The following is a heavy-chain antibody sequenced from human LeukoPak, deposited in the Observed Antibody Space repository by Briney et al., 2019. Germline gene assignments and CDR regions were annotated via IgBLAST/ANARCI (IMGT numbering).Heavy chain of an antibody. V-gene: IGHV3-7*01. Sequence: PGGSLRLSCEGSGFTFSNYWMGWVRQAPGKGLQWVANIKTDGSEKYYVDSVKGRFTISRDNAKNSLYLQMNSLRAEDTAVYYCARDTAPGAGTSDYWGQGTLVTVSS. CDR1: GFTFSNYW. CDR2: IKTDGSEK. J-gene: IGHJ4*02. CDR3: ARDTAPGAGTSDY. D-gene: IGHD6-13*01.